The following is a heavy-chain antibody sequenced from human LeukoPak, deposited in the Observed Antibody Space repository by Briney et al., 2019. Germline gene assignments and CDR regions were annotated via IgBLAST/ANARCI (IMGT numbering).Heavy chain of an antibody. Sequence: SETLSLTCTVSGGSISSYYWSWIRQPPGKGLEWIGYIYYSGSTNYNPSLKSRVTISVDTSKNQFSLKLSSVTAADTAVYYCARSLRSSGRYYYYYYMDVWGKGTTVTISS. J-gene: IGHJ6*03. CDR1: GGSISSYY. D-gene: IGHD3-22*01. CDR2: IYYSGST. V-gene: IGHV4-59*01. CDR3: ARSLRSSGRYYYYYYMDV.